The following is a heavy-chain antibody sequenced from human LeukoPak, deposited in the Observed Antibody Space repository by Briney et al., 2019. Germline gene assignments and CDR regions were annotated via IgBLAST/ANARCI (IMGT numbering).Heavy chain of an antibody. J-gene: IGHJ4*02. V-gene: IGHV4-39*07. CDR3: ARDASPGVVIRY. CDR2: IYYSGST. Sequence: PSETLSLTCTVSGGSISSSSYYWGWIRQPPGKGLEWIGSIYYSGSTYYNPSLKSRVTISVDTSKNQFSLKLSSVTAADTAVYYCARDASPGVVIRYWGQGTLVTVSS. D-gene: IGHD3-3*01. CDR1: GGSISSSSYY.